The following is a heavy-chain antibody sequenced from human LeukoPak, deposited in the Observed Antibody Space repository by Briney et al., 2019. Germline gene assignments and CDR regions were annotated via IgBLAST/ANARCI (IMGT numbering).Heavy chain of an antibody. J-gene: IGHJ4*02. CDR1: GFTFSSYS. D-gene: IGHD3-10*01. CDR2: ISSDSRTI. CDR3: ARYGSGTSYITNYFDY. Sequence: GGSLTLSCAASGFTFSSYSMNLVRQAPGKGLEWVSYISSDSRTIYYADSVKGRFTISRDNAKNSLYLQMKSLRDEDTAVYYCARYGSGTSYITNYFDYWGQGTLVTVSS. V-gene: IGHV3-48*02.